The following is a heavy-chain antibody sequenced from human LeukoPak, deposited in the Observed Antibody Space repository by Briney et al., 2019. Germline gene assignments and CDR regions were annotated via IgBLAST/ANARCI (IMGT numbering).Heavy chain of an antibody. J-gene: IGHJ4*02. CDR1: GFTFSSYG. V-gene: IGHV3-23*01. D-gene: IGHD2-2*01. CDR3: AKPDIVVVPAAFDY. CDR2: ISGSGGST. Sequence: GGSLRLSCAASGFTFSSYGMHWVRQAPGKGLEWVSAISGSGGSTYYADSVKGRFTISRDNSKNTLYLQMNSLRAEDTAVYYCAKPDIVVVPAAFDYWGQGTLVTVSS.